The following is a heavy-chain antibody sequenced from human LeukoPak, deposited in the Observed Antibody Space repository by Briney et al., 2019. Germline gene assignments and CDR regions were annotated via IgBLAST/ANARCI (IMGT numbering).Heavy chain of an antibody. CDR3: ARDRRIAVAGTPGY. J-gene: IGHJ4*02. CDR2: TSAYNGNT. V-gene: IGHV1-18*01. CDR1: GYTFTSYG. D-gene: IGHD6-19*01. Sequence: ASVKVSCKASGYTFTSYGISWVRQAPGQGLEWMGWTSAYNGNTNYAQKLQGRVTMTTDTSTSTAYMELRSLRSDDTAVYYCARDRRIAVAGTPGYWGQGTLVTVSS.